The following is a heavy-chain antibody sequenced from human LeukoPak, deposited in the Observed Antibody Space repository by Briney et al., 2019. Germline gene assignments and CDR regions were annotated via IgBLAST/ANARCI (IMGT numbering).Heavy chain of an antibody. CDR2: INPNSGGT. CDR1: GYTFTGYY. CDR3: ARERPRPNKRITMIVVVHPLDY. Sequence: GESLRISCKASGYTFTGYYMHWVRQAPGQGLEWMGWINPNSGGTNYAQKFQGRVTMTRDTSISTAYMELSRLRSDDTAVYYCARERPRPNKRITMIVVVHPLDYWGQGTLVTVSS. J-gene: IGHJ4*02. V-gene: IGHV1-2*02. D-gene: IGHD3-22*01.